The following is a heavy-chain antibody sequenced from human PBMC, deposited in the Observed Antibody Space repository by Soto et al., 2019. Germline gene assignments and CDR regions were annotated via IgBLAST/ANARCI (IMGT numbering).Heavy chain of an antibody. J-gene: IGHJ4*02. CDR2: ISSNGGST. D-gene: IGHD3-16*01. CDR1: GFIFSRHA. CDR3: ARGGGGAALADFDY. Sequence: ESGEGLVQPGGSLRLSCAASGFIFSRHAMHWVRQAPGKRLEYVSAISSNGGSTYYADSVKGRFSVSRDNSKNTLYLQMGNLRAEDTAVYYCARGGGGAALADFDYWGQGTLVTVSS. V-gene: IGHV3-64*02.